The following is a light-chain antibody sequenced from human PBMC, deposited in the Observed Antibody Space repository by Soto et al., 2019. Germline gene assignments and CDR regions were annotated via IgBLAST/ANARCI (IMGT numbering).Light chain of an antibody. CDR1: QSISSD. CDR2: AAS. CDR3: QQSYSTPRT. Sequence: DIQMTQSPSSLSASVGDRVTITCRASQSISSDLNWNQQKPGKAPKVLIYAASTLQSGVPSRFSGSGSGTDFTLTISSLQPEDFATYYCQQSYSTPRTFGQGTKVEIK. J-gene: IGKJ1*01. V-gene: IGKV1-39*01.